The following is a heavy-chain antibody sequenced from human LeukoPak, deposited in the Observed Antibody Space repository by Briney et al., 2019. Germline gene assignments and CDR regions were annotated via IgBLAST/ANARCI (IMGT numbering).Heavy chain of an antibody. D-gene: IGHD6-19*01. CDR1: GGPISSYY. CDR3: ARDFSSGWSDYFDY. CDR2: IYTSGST. J-gene: IGHJ4*02. V-gene: IGHV4-4*07. Sequence: SETLSLTCTVSGGPISSYYWSWIRQPAGKGLEWIGRIYTSGSTNYNPSLKSRVTMSVDTSKNQFSLKLSSVTAADTAVYYCARDFSSGWSDYFDYWGQGTLVTVSS.